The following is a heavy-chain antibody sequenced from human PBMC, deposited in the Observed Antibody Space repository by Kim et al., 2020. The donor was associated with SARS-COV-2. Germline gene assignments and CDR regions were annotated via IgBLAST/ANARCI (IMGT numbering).Heavy chain of an antibody. J-gene: IGHJ4*02. V-gene: IGHV1-69*01. D-gene: IGHD1-26*01. Sequence: QKFQGRVTITADESTSTAYMELSSLRSEDTTVYYCAREQKSAGMGYYFDYWGQGTLVTVSS. CDR3: AREQKSAGMGYYFDY.